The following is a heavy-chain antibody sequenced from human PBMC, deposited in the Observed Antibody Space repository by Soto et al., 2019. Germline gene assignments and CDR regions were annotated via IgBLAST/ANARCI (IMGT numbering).Heavy chain of an antibody. CDR3: ARSREYGIAAAGTGNYYYYMDV. Sequence: GGSLRLSCAASGFTFSSYWMHWVRQAPGKGLVWVSRINSDGSSTSYADAEKGRFTISRDNAKNTLYLQMNSLRAEDTAVYYCARSREYGIAAAGTGNYYYYMDVWGKGTTVTVSS. CDR1: GFTFSSYW. V-gene: IGHV3-74*01. D-gene: IGHD6-13*01. CDR2: INSDGSST. J-gene: IGHJ6*03.